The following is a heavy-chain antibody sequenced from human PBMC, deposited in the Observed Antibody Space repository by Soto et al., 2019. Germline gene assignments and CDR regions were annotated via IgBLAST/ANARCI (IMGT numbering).Heavy chain of an antibody. V-gene: IGHV1-18*04. J-gene: IGHJ4*02. CDR1: GYTFTSYG. D-gene: IGHD6-19*01. CDR2: ISAYNGNT. CDR3: ARDQPAIRLDHSGWPI. Sequence: ASVKVSCKSSGYTFTSYGISWVRQAPGQGLGWMGWISAYNGNTNYAQKLQDRVTMTTDTSTSTAYMELRSLRSDDTAVYYCARDQPAIRLDHSGWPIWGQGTLVTVSS.